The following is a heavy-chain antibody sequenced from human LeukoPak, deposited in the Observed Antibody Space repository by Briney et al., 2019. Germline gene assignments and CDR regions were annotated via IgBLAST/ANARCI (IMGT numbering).Heavy chain of an antibody. Sequence: PGGSLRLSCAAPGYTFSSYSMTWVRQAPGKGLEWVSAIRGSGGRTYYADSVKGRFTIYRDNSKNPLYLQMNSLRAEDTAVYYCAKDPTDNVLMLSLDYGGQGTLVTVSS. D-gene: IGHD2-8*01. J-gene: IGHJ4*02. CDR2: IRGSGGRT. CDR3: AKDPTDNVLMLSLDY. CDR1: GYTFSSYS. V-gene: IGHV3-23*01.